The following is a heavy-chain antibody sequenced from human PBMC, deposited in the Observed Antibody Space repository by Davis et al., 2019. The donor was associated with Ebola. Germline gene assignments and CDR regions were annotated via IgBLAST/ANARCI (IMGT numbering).Heavy chain of an antibody. Sequence: PGGSLRLSCAASGFTFGTYGMHWVRQAPGKGLEWLAVISYDGSNKYYADSVKGRFTISRDNSKNTLYLQMNSLRAEDTAVYYCARAHYDFWSYPPDYWGQGTLVTVSS. CDR2: ISYDGSNK. J-gene: IGHJ4*02. CDR1: GFTFGTYG. D-gene: IGHD3-3*01. V-gene: IGHV3-30*03. CDR3: ARAHYDFWSYPPDY.